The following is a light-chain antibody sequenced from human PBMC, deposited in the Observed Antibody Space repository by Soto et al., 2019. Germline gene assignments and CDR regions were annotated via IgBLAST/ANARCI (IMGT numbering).Light chain of an antibody. CDR2: DVN. J-gene: IGLJ1*01. Sequence: QSALTQPRSVSGSPGQSVTISCTGTRSDVGGYDSLSSYQHHPGKAPKLVIYDVNKRHSGVPDRFSGSKSANTASLTISGLQGEDEADDYCCSYAGSDTLGVFGTGTKVTVL. CDR3: CSYAGSDTLGV. V-gene: IGLV2-11*01. CDR1: RSDVGGYDS.